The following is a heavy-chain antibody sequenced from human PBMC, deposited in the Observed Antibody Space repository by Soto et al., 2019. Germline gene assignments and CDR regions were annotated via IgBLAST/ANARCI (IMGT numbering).Heavy chain of an antibody. CDR3: ARERGIRSSWPPAFDY. Sequence: QVQLVQSGAEVKKPGSSVKVSCKASGGTFSNYAISWVRQAPGQGLEWMGGIIPIFGTANYAQKFQGRVTITADESTSTAYMELSSLRSEDTAVYYCARERGIRSSWPPAFDYWGQGTLVTVSS. D-gene: IGHD6-13*01. CDR1: GGTFSNYA. J-gene: IGHJ4*02. V-gene: IGHV1-69*12. CDR2: IIPIFGTA.